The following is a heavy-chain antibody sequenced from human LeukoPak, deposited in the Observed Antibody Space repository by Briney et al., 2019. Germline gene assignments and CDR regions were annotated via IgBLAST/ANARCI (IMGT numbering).Heavy chain of an antibody. V-gene: IGHV3-48*04. CDR3: ARDSVTGDFDY. CDR1: GFSSSSYG. CDR2: ISSSGSTI. D-gene: IGHD1-20*01. Sequence: GGSLRLSCAASGFSSSSYGMSWVRQAPGKGLEWVSYISSSGSTIYYADSVKGRFTISRDNAKNSLYLQMNSLRAEDTAVYYCARDSVTGDFDYWGQGTLVTVSS. J-gene: IGHJ4*02.